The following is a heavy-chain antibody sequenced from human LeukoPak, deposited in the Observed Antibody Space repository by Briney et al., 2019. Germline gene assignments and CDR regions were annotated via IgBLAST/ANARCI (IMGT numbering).Heavy chain of an antibody. CDR3: AKDPNGDYVGAFDS. V-gene: IGHV3-23*01. Sequence: GGSLRLSCAASAFSFSSFAMTWVRQAPGKGLEWVSGIHGSGVTTSYADSVKGRFTISRDNSRKMLYLQMNSLRVEDTAVYYCAKDPNGDYVGAFDSWGQGTMVTVSS. J-gene: IGHJ3*02. D-gene: IGHD4-17*01. CDR2: IHGSGVTT. CDR1: AFSFSSFA.